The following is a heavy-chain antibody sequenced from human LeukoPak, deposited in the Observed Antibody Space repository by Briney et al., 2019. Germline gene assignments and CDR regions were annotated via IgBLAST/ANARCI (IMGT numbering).Heavy chain of an antibody. CDR1: GYTFTGYY. V-gene: IGHV1-2*02. D-gene: IGHD5-24*01. J-gene: IGHJ3*02. CDR2: INPNSGGT. Sequence: ASVKVSCKASGYTFTGYYMHWVRQAPGQGLEWMGWINPNSGGTNYAQKFQGRVTMTRDTSISTAYMELSSLRSEDTAVYYCARISEMATIWNAPGDQHPVAFDIWGQGTMVTVSS. CDR3: ARISEMATIWNAPGDQHPVAFDI.